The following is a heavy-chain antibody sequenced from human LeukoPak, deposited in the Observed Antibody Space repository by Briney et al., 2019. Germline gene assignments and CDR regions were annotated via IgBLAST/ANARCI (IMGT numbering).Heavy chain of an antibody. Sequence: PSETLSLTCTVSGGSISSSSYYWGWIRQPPGKGLEWIGSIYYSESTYYNPSLKSRVTISVDTSKNQFSLKLSSVTAADTAVYYCANYYYDSSGYYYFDYWGQGTLVTVSS. V-gene: IGHV4-39*07. D-gene: IGHD3-22*01. CDR3: ANYYYDSSGYYYFDY. CDR1: GGSISSSSYY. CDR2: IYYSEST. J-gene: IGHJ4*02.